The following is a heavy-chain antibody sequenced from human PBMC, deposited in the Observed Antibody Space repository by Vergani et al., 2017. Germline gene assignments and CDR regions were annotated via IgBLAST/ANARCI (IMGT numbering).Heavy chain of an antibody. D-gene: IGHD6-19*01. V-gene: IGHV3-23*01. J-gene: IGHJ4*02. CDR2: ITSSGRTT. CDR3: AKELIVPGAVPVVAPFDH. CDR1: GFTFSGHA. Sequence: EVQLLESGGGVVQPGGSLRLSCAASGFTFSGHAMSWVRQAPGKGLEWVSGITSSGRTTNYADSVNGRFTISRDNSKDTLYLQMNNERADDTAVYYCAKELIVPGAVPVVAPFDHWGQGTLVTVSS.